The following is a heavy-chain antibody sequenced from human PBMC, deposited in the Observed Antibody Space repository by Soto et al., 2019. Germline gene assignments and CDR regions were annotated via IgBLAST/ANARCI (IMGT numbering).Heavy chain of an antibody. V-gene: IGHV3-7*01. CDR2: IKKDGSET. CDR3: ARVPGQGWFDS. CDR1: GFSFRDYW. Sequence: PGGSLRLSCTASGFSFRDYWMSWVRQAPGKGLEWVANIKKDGSETYYVESVKGRFAISRDNAKNSLYLQMDSLRAADGGVYSCARVPGQGWFDSWGQGALVTVSS. J-gene: IGHJ5*01.